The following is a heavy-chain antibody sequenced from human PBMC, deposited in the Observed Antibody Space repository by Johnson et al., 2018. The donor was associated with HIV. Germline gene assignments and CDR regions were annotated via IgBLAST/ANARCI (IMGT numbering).Heavy chain of an antibody. Sequence: VQLVESGGGLIQPGGSLRLSCAASGFTVSSNYMSWVRQAPGKGLEWVAVIYSGGSTYYADSVKGRFTISRDNAKNSLYVQMNSLRAEDTAVYYCARVVGSGWYRGAFDIWGQGTMVTVSS. CDR3: ARVVGSGWYRGAFDI. V-gene: IGHV3-53*01. CDR1: GFTVSSNY. CDR2: IYSGGST. J-gene: IGHJ3*02. D-gene: IGHD6-19*01.